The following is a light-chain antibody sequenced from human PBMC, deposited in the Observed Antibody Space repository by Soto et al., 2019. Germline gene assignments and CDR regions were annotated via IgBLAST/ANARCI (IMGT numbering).Light chain of an antibody. CDR2: AAS. J-gene: IGKJ3*01. V-gene: IGKV1-27*01. Sequence: DIQMTQSPSSLSASVGDRVTITCRASQGISNFLVWYQQKPGKVPKVLIYAASTLQSGVPSRFSGSGSGTDFTLTISRLQPEDVATYYCQKYSSAPFTFGPGTKVDIK. CDR1: QGISNF. CDR3: QKYSSAPFT.